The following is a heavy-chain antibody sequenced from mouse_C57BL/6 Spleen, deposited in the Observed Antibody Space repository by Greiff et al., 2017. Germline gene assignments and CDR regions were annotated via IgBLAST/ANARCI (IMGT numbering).Heavy chain of an antibody. J-gene: IGHJ4*01. CDR3: VRDDDYAMDY. D-gene: IGHD2-3*01. Sequence: DVMLVESGGGLVQPKGSLKLSCAASGFTFNTYAMHWVRQAPGKGLEWVARIRRKSSNYATYYADSVKDRFTISRDDSQSMLYLQMNNLKTEDTAMYYCVRDDDYAMDYWGQGTSVTVSS. V-gene: IGHV10-3*01. CDR1: GFTFNTYA. CDR2: IRRKSSNYAT.